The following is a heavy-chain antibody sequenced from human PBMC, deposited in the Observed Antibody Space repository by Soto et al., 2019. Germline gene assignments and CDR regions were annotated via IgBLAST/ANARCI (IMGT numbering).Heavy chain of an antibody. Sequence: PGGSLRLSCAASGFTLRSYGIHWVRQAPGKGPEWVAVISYDGSNKYYSDSVKGRFTISRDNSKNTLSLQMNSLRAEDSAIYYCAKDNWHQSSDWFGSGYFYYGMDVWGQGTTVTVSS. V-gene: IGHV3-30*18. D-gene: IGHD6-19*01. CDR1: GFTLRSYG. CDR3: AKDNWHQSSDWFGSGYFYYGMDV. J-gene: IGHJ6*02. CDR2: ISYDGSNK.